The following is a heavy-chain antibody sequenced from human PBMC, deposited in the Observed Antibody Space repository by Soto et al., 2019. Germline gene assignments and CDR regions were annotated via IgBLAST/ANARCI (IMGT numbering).Heavy chain of an antibody. Sequence: QVQLQESGPGLVKPSQTLSLTCSVSSGSISSSDYYWSLIRQPPGKGLELIGYINYSGRTYSKTSLKRLVSISIDTSKNQFSLRLTSVTAADTAVYFCARFSTLGKDYGVDVWCQGTTVTVSS. D-gene: IGHD3-3*02. V-gene: IGHV4-30-4*01. CDR1: SGSISSSDYY. CDR3: ARFSTLGKDYGVDV. CDR2: INYSGRT. J-gene: IGHJ6*02.